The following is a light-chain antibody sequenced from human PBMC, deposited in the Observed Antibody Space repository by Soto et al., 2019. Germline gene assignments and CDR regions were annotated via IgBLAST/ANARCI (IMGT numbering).Light chain of an antibody. V-gene: IGLV2-11*01. J-gene: IGLJ3*02. CDR2: DVT. Sequence: QSVLTQPRSVSGSPGQSVTISCTGTSSDVGGYNYVSWYQQHPGKAPKFMIYDVTNRPSGVPDRFSGSKSGNTASLTISGLQAEDEADYYCCSYAGNYVVFGGGTQLTVL. CDR1: SSDVGGYNY. CDR3: CSYAGNYVV.